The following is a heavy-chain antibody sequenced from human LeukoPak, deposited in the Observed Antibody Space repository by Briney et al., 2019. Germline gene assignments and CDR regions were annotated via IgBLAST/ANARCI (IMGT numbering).Heavy chain of an antibody. J-gene: IGHJ5*02. Sequence: SETLSLTCTVSGGSISSYYWSWIRQPPGKGLEWIGYIYYSGSTNYNPSLKSRVTISVDTSKNQFSLKLSSVTAADTAVYYCARDSSPYYDFWSGRVGFDPWGQGTLVTVSS. CDR1: GGSISSYY. D-gene: IGHD3-3*01. V-gene: IGHV4-59*12. CDR2: IYYSGST. CDR3: ARDSSPYYDFWSGRVGFDP.